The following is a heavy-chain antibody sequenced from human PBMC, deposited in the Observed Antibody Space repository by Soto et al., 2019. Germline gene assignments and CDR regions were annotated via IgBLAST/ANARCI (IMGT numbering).Heavy chain of an antibody. J-gene: IGHJ6*01. V-gene: IGHV3-30*18. CDR2: ISFDGLKT. D-gene: IGHD1-26*01. Sequence: PVGSLRLSCASSVRTFHRHGMHCVRHSPGKGLEWVAVISFDGLKTYYADSVKGRFTISRDNTNTTLFLQMNTLRPEDTAVYYCAQDRSGSYPLYYGMEVWGQATTVIVS. CDR3: AQDRSGSYPLYYGMEV. CDR1: VRTFHRHG.